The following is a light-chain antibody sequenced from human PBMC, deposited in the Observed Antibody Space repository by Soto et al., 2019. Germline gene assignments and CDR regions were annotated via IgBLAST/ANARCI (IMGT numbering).Light chain of an antibody. CDR1: QTISSW. CDR3: QLYRT. Sequence: DIQMTQSPSTLSGSVGDGVTITCRASQTISSWLAWYQQKPGKSPKLLIYKASTLKSGVPSRFSGSGSGTDFTLTISRLEPEDFAVYYCQLYRTFGQGTKVDIK. V-gene: IGKV1-5*03. J-gene: IGKJ1*01. CDR2: KAS.